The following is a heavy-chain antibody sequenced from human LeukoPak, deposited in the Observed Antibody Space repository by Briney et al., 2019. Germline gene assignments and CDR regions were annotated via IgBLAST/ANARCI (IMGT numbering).Heavy chain of an antibody. D-gene: IGHD2-2*01. CDR2: ISYDGRDK. J-gene: IGHJ6*02. CDR1: GFTLSSHA. Sequence: GGSLRLSCAASGFTLSSHAMHWVRQAPGKGLEWVTVISYDGRDKFYADSVRGRFTISRDTSKNTLYLQMNSLSAEDTAVYYCARAYCRGTSCQMRGLDVWGQGTTVTVSS. CDR3: ARAYCRGTSCQMRGLDV. V-gene: IGHV3-30*04.